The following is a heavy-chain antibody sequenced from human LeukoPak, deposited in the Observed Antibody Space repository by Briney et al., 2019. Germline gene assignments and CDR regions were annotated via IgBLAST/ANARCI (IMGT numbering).Heavy chain of an antibody. CDR3: ARGGYPGSYYYYYMDV. J-gene: IGHJ6*03. D-gene: IGHD1-26*01. Sequence: TSQTLSLTCAVSGDSISSGDYSWSWIRQPPGKGLEWIGYIYNSGTTNYNPSLKSRVTISVDTSKNQFSLKLSSVTAADTAVYYCARGGYPGSYYYYYMDVWGKGTTVTVSS. CDR1: GDSISSGDYS. CDR2: IYNSGTT. V-gene: IGHV4-30-4*07.